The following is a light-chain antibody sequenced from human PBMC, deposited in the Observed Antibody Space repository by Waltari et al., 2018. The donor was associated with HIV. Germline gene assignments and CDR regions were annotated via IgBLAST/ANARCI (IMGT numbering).Light chain of an antibody. V-gene: IGLV1-47*01. CDR2: RDN. CDR1: TANIGANF. Sequence: QSVLTQPPSASGTPGQKVTISCSGGTANIGANFVFWFQQFPGTAPKLLIYRDNLRHSGDPARVSGSKSGTSASRTISGLRSDDGAHYFCAVLDDTLGGGVFGGGTKLTVL. CDR3: AVLDDTLGGGV. J-gene: IGLJ2*01.